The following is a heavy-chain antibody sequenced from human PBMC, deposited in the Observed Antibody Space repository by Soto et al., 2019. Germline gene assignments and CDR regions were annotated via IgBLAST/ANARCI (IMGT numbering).Heavy chain of an antibody. J-gene: IGHJ4*02. V-gene: IGHV1-3*01. Sequence: ASVKVSCTASGYTFTSYAMHWVRQAPGQRLEWMGWINAGNGNTKYSQKFQGRVTITRDTSASTAYMELSSLRSEDTAVYYCARSVATVTYFDYWGQGTLVTVSS. CDR3: ARSVATVTYFDY. CDR1: GYTFTSYA. CDR2: INAGNGNT. D-gene: IGHD4-17*01.